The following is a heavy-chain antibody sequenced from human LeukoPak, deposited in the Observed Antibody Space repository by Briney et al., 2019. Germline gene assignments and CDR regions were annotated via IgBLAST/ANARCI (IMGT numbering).Heavy chain of an antibody. V-gene: IGHV3-30*18. D-gene: IGHD3-16*01. Sequence: GGSLRLFCAASGFTFSSYGMHWVRQAPGKGLEWVAVISYDGSNKYYADSVKGRFTISRDNSKNTLYLQMNSLRAEDTAVYYCAKEVQFGAYYFDYWGQGTLVTVSA. CDR2: ISYDGSNK. CDR3: AKEVQFGAYYFDY. J-gene: IGHJ4*02. CDR1: GFTFSSYG.